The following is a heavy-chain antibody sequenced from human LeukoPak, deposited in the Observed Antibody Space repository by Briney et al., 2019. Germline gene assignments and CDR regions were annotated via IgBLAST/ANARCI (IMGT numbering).Heavy chain of an antibody. CDR3: ARHVVVVAATWYNWFDP. D-gene: IGHD2-15*01. J-gene: IGHJ5*02. CDR1: GGSISSYY. Sequence: SETLSLTCTVSGGSISSYYWSWIRQPPGKGLEWIRYIYYSGSTNYNPSLKSRVTISVDTSKNQFSLKLSSVTAADTAVYYCARHVVVVAATWYNWFDPWGQGTLVTVSS. V-gene: IGHV4-59*08. CDR2: IYYSGST.